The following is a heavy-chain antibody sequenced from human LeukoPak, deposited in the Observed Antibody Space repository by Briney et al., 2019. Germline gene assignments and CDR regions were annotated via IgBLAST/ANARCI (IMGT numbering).Heavy chain of an antibody. CDR1: GFTFSSYA. D-gene: IGHD5-18*01. CDR3: ARDPITAMVFWFDP. V-gene: IGHV3-30-3*01. J-gene: IGHJ5*02. Sequence: GGSLRLSCAASGFTFSSYAMHWVRQAPGKGLEWVAVISYGGSSKYYADSVKGRFTISRDNSKNTLYLQMNSLRVEDTAVYYCARDPITAMVFWFDPWGQGSLVTVSS. CDR2: ISYGGSSK.